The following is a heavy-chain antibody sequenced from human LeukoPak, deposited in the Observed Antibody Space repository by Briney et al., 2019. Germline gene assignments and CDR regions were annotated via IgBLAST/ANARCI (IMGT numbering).Heavy chain of an antibody. Sequence: GASVKVSCKASGYTFTGYYMHWVRQAPGQGLEWMGWISAYNGNTNYAQKLQGRVTMTTDTSTSTAYMELRSLRSDDTAVYYCARGVSLPRWFDPWGQGTLVTVSS. J-gene: IGHJ5*02. CDR2: ISAYNGNT. D-gene: IGHD5/OR15-5a*01. V-gene: IGHV1-18*04. CDR3: ARGVSLPRWFDP. CDR1: GYTFTGYY.